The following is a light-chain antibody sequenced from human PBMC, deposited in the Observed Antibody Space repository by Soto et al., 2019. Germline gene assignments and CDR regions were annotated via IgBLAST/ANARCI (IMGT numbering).Light chain of an antibody. CDR3: CSYAGTYSYV. CDR1: NSDIGDYNY. V-gene: IGLV2-11*01. CDR2: DVS. J-gene: IGLJ1*01. Sequence: QSALTQPPSASGSLGQSVTLSCSGTNSDIGDYNYVAWYQQRPGKAPKYMIYDVSKRPSGVPDRFSGSKSGNTASLTISGLQAEDEADYYCCSYAGTYSYVFGTGTKVTVL.